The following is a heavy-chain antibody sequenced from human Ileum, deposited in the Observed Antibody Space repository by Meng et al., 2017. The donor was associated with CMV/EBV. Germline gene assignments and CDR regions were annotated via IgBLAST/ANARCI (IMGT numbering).Heavy chain of an antibody. D-gene: IGHD2-15*01. CDR1: GFSFSSYS. J-gene: IGHJ5*02. Sequence: GESLKISCAASGFSFSSYSMNWVRQAPGKGLEWVSRIDNEGSGAIYADSVRGRFTVSRDNARNTVYLQMNNLRDEDTAVYYCARDTPHNAFEPWGHGTLVTVSS. CDR3: ARDTPHNAFEP. CDR2: IDNEGSGA. V-gene: IGHV3-74*01.